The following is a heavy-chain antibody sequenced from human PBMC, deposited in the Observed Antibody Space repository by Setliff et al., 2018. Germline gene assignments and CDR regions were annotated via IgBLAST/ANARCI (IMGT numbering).Heavy chain of an antibody. Sequence: SETLSLTCTVSGASISSSSYYWAWIRQPPGRGLELIGSIFYGGSTYYNPSLKSRVTISVDKSKNQFSLKLSPVTAADTAVYYCARDWGSSGWYFDYWGQGTLVTVSS. J-gene: IGHJ4*02. D-gene: IGHD6-19*01. CDR2: IFYGGST. CDR3: ARDWGSSGWYFDY. V-gene: IGHV4-39*07. CDR1: GASISSSSYY.